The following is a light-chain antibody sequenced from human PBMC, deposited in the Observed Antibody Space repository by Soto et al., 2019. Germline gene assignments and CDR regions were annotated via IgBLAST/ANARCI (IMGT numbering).Light chain of an antibody. CDR2: GNN. J-gene: IGLJ2*01. CDR3: RSHDSSLSGSYVV. CDR1: SSNIGAGYD. Sequence: QSVLTQPPSVSGAPGQRVTISCTGSSSNIGAGYDVHWYQQLPETAPKLLIYGNNNRPSGVPDRFSGYKSGTSASLAITGLQAEDEADYCCRSHDSSLSGSYVVFGGGTKLTVL. V-gene: IGLV1-40*01.